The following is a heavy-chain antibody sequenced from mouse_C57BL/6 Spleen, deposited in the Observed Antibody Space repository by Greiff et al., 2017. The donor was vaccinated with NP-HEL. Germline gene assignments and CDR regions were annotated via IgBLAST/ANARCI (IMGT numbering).Heavy chain of an antibody. J-gene: IGHJ2*01. CDR3: TRMRDWLLFDY. V-gene: IGHV1-15*01. CDR1: GYTFTDYE. D-gene: IGHD3-3*01. CDR2: IDPETGGT. Sequence: VKLMESGAELVRPGASVTLSCKASGYTFTDYEMHWVKQTPVHGLEWIGAIDPETGGTAYNQKFKGKAILTADKSSSTAYMELRSLTSEDSAVYYCTRMRDWLLFDYWGQGTTLTVSS.